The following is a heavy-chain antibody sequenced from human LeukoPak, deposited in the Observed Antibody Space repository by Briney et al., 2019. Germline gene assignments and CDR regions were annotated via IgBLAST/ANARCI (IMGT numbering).Heavy chain of an antibody. D-gene: IGHD5-18*01. Sequence: GGSLRLSCAASGFTFDDYGMSWVRQAPGKGLEWVSGINWNGGSTGYADSVKGRFTISRDNAKNSLYLQMNSLRAEDTALYYCARVLGGYSYAPFDYWGQGTLVIVSS. CDR3: ARVLGGYSYAPFDY. CDR1: GFTFDDYG. J-gene: IGHJ4*02. CDR2: INWNGGST. V-gene: IGHV3-20*04.